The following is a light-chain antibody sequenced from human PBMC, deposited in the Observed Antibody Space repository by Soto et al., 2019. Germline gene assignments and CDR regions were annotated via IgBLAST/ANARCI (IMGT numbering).Light chain of an antibody. J-gene: IGLJ2*01. CDR1: SSNIGSNP. Sequence: QSVLTQSPSVSGTPRQTVTISCSGSSSNIGSNPVNWYQHLPGTAPKLLIFTNNQRPSGVPDRFSGSKSGTSASLAISGLQSEDEADFYCAAWDDSLKALLFGGGTKVTVL. CDR2: TNN. CDR3: AAWDDSLKALL. V-gene: IGLV1-44*01.